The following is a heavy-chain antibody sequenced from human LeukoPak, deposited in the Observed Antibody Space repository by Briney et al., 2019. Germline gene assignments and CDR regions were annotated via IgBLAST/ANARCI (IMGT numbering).Heavy chain of an antibody. D-gene: IGHD1-14*01. CDR2: MNPNSGNT. Sequence: GESLKISCKGSGYTFTSYDINWVRQATGQGLEWMGWMNPNSGNTGYARKFQGRVTMTRNTSISTAYMELSSLRSEDTAVYYCARGITAFYWGQGTLVTVSS. CDR1: GYTFTSYD. CDR3: ARGITAFY. V-gene: IGHV1-8*01. J-gene: IGHJ4*02.